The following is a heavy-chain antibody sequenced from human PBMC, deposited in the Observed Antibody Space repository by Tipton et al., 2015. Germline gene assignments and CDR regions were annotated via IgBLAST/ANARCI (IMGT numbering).Heavy chain of an antibody. D-gene: IGHD4-17*01. Sequence: TLSLTCSVSSDSISKYYWSWIRQPPGKELEWIGYIQYSDTTHYNPSLKSRITISLNTSKNQFSLKMSSVTAADTAVYYCARVSHYGDIDSWGQGTLVTVSS. V-gene: IGHV4-59*01. J-gene: IGHJ4*02. CDR1: SDSISKYY. CDR2: IQYSDTT. CDR3: ARVSHYGDIDS.